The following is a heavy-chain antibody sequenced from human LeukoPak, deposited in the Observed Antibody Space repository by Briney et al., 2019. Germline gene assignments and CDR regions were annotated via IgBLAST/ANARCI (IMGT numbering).Heavy chain of an antibody. D-gene: IGHD3-22*01. V-gene: IGHV1-69*05. J-gene: IGHJ4*02. CDR3: AREWYYYDSSGSENYYFDY. CDR1: GGTFSSYA. Sequence: GASVKVSCKASGGTFSSYAISWVRQAPGQGLEWMRRIIPIFGTANYAQKFQGRVTITTDESTSTAYMELSSLRSEDTAVYYCAREWYYYDSSGSENYYFDYWGQGTLVTVSS. CDR2: IIPIFGTA.